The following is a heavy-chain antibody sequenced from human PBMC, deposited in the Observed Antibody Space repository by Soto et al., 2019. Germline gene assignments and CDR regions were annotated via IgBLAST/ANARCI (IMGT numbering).Heavy chain of an antibody. J-gene: IGHJ4*02. Sequence: PSETLSLTCTVSGGSISISSYYWCWIRHPPEKGLEWIGSIYYSGSTYYNPSLKSRVTISVDTSKNHFSLKVSSVTAADTAVYYCARALFRVAVASRSYTRWGQGTLVTVSS. CDR2: IYYSGST. CDR3: ARALFRVAVASRSYTR. D-gene: IGHD6-19*01. CDR1: GGSISISSYY. V-gene: IGHV4-39*02.